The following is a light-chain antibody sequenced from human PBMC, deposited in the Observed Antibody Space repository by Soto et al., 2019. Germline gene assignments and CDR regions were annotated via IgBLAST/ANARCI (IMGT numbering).Light chain of an antibody. Sequence: EIVLTQSPGTLSLSPGERATLSCRASQSVASNDLAWYQQKPGQAPRLLIYGASSRATGIPARFSGSGSGTDFTLTISSLEPEDFAVYYCQQRSNWPPTFGQGTRLEIK. CDR1: QSVASND. CDR2: GAS. J-gene: IGKJ5*01. V-gene: IGKV3D-20*02. CDR3: QQRSNWPPT.